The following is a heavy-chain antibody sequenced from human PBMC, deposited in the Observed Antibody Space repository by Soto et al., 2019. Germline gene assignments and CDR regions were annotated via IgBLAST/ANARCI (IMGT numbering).Heavy chain of an antibody. V-gene: IGHV1-69*13. CDR2: IIPIFGTA. J-gene: IGHJ5*02. D-gene: IGHD5-18*01. CDR1: GGTFSSYA. Sequence: SVKVSCKASGGTFSSYAISWVRQAPGQGLEWMGGIIPIFGTANYAQKFQGRVTITADESTSTAYMELSSLRSEDTAVYYCARDRERIQLKPNWFDPWGQGTLVTVPS. CDR3: ARDRERIQLKPNWFDP.